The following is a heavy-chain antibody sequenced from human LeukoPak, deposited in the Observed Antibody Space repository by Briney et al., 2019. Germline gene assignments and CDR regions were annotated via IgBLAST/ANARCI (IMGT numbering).Heavy chain of an antibody. CDR3: AKDLEASYSGWYFDY. J-gene: IGHJ4*02. Sequence: GGSLRLSCAASGFTFSSYGMSWVRQAPGEGLEWVSSITRNGNTIYYADSVKGRYTISRDNAKNTLSLQMNSLRAEDTAVYYCAKDLEASYSGWYFDYWGRGTLVTVSS. D-gene: IGHD6-19*01. CDR1: GFTFSSYG. V-gene: IGHV3-23*01. CDR2: ITRNGNTI.